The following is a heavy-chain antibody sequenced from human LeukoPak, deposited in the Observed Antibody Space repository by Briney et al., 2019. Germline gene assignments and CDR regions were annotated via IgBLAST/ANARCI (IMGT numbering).Heavy chain of an antibody. D-gene: IGHD5-12*01. V-gene: IGHV3-48*01. CDR2: IGSSGSTI. J-gene: IGHJ4*02. CDR3: ARGYDEFDY. Sequence: GGSLRLSCAASGFTFSSYSMNWVRQAPGKGLEWVSYIGSSGSTIYYADSVKGRFTISRDNAKNSLYLQMNSLRAEDTAVYYCARGYDEFDYWGQGTLVTVSS. CDR1: GFTFSSYS.